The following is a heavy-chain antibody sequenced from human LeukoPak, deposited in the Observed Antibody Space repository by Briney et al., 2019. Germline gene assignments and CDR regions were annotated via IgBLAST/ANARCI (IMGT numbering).Heavy chain of an antibody. CDR1: GFTFSSYA. V-gene: IGHV3-23*01. J-gene: IGHJ5*02. Sequence: PGGSLRLSCAASGFTFSSYAMSWVRQAPGKGLEWVSAISGSGGSTYYADSVKGRFTISRDNSKNTLYLQMNSLRAEDTAVYYCAKDWSRGATKMYWFDPWGQGTLVTVSS. CDR3: AKDWSRGATKMYWFDP. D-gene: IGHD1-26*01. CDR2: ISGSGGST.